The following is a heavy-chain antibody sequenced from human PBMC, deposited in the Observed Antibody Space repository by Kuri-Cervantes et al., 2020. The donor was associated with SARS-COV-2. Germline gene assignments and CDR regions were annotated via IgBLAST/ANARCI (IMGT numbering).Heavy chain of an antibody. V-gene: IGHV4-39*07. CDR2: IYYSGST. J-gene: IGHJ4*02. CDR1: GGSISSSSYY. CDR3: ARYDSYDYYFDY. Sequence: GSLRLSCTVSGGSISSSSYYWGWIRQPPGKGLEWIGSIYYSGSTYYNPSLKSRVTISVDTSKNQFSLKLSSVTAADTAVYYCARYDSYDYYFDYWGQGTLVTVSS. D-gene: IGHD5-18*01.